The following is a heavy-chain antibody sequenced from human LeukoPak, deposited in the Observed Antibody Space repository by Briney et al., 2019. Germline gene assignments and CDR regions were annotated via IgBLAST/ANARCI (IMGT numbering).Heavy chain of an antibody. J-gene: IGHJ4*02. Sequence: GGSLRLSCAASGFTFSSYAMHWVRQAPGKGLEWVAVISYDGSNKYYADSVKGRFTISRDNSKNTLYLQMNSLRAEDTAVYYCTRHPPLGYDSSGYYYEYWGQGTLVTVSS. V-gene: IGHV3-30-3*01. CDR2: ISYDGSNK. CDR1: GFTFSSYA. D-gene: IGHD3-22*01. CDR3: TRHPPLGYDSSGYYYEY.